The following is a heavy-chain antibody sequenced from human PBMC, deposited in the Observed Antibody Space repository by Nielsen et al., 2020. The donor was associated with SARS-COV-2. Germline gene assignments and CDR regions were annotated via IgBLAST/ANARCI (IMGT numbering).Heavy chain of an antibody. CDR2: ISPSNGNT. CDR3: ARGPSAVRGVIRLNNWFDP. Sequence: WVRQAPGQGLEWMGRISPSNGNTKYAQRFQGRVTMTTDTSTRTAYMEMRSLTSDDTAVYYCARGPSAVRGVIRLNNWFDPWGQGTLVTVSS. D-gene: IGHD3-10*01. J-gene: IGHJ5*02. V-gene: IGHV1-18*01.